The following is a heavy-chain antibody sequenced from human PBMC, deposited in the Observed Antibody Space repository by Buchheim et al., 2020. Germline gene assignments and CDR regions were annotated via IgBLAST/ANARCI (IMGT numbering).Heavy chain of an antibody. V-gene: IGHV3-7*03. D-gene: IGHD2-21*01. CDR2: INEDGSER. CDR3: ARNTAFDRRIFDP. J-gene: IGHJ5*02. CDR1: GITFNIHW. Sequence: QLVQSGGGLVQPGGSLRLSCAASGITFNIHWMTWVRQGPGRGLEWVANINEDGSERHYVDSVRGRFTISRDNAKNSIFLQMNDLRVEDTALYYCARNTAFDRRIFDPWGPGTL.